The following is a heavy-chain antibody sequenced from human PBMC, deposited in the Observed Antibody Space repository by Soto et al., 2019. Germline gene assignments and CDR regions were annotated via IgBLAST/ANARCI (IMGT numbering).Heavy chain of an antibody. D-gene: IGHD3-22*01. J-gene: IGHJ3*02. Sequence: PSETLSLTCAVSGGSISSGGYSWSWIRQPPGKGLEWIGYIYHSGSTYYNPSLKSRVTISVDRSKNQFSLKLSSVTAADTAVYYCATSYRDSSAEDAFDIWGQGTMVTVSS. V-gene: IGHV4-30-2*01. CDR1: GGSISSGGYS. CDR3: ATSYRDSSAEDAFDI. CDR2: IYHSGST.